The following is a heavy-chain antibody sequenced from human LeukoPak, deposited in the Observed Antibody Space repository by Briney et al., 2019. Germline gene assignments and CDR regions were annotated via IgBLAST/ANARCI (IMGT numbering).Heavy chain of an antibody. CDR3: APGGNEAFDI. CDR2: IYGGGST. J-gene: IGHJ3*02. Sequence: GGSLRLSCVASGVTVSRNYMSWVRQAPGKGLEWVSVIYGGGSTYYADSVKGRFTISRDNSKNTLYLQMSSLRVEDTAVYYCAPGGNEAFDIWGQGTMVTVSS. CDR1: GVTVSRNY. V-gene: IGHV3-53*01. D-gene: IGHD4-23*01.